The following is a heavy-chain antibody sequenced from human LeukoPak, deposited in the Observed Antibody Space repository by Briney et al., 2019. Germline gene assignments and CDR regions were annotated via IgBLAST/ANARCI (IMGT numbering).Heavy chain of an antibody. D-gene: IGHD3-22*01. V-gene: IGHV1-2*02. CDR1: GCTFTGYY. CDR2: INPNSGGT. CDR3: ARVLYYYDSSGNLDY. J-gene: IGHJ4*02. Sequence: ASVKASCKASGCTFTGYYMHWVRQAPGQGLEWMGWINPNSGGTNYAQKSQGRGTMTRDTSISTAYMELSRLRSDDTAVYYCARVLYYYDSSGNLDYWGQGTLVTVSS.